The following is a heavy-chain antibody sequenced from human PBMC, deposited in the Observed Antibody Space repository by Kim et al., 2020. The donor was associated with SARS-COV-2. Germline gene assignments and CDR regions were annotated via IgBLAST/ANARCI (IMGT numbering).Heavy chain of an antibody. J-gene: IGHJ4*02. V-gene: IGHV1-2*04. Sequence: TNYAQKFQGWVTMTRDTSISTAYMELSRLRSDDTAVYYCARELLSTGFDYWGQGTLVTVSS. CDR3: ARELLSTGFDY. CDR2: T.